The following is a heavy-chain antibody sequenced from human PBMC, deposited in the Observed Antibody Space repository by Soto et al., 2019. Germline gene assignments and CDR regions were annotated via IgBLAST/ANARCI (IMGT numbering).Heavy chain of an antibody. Sequence: QIQLVQSGPEVTRPGASVKVSCKTSNYTFRSFGISWLRQAPGQGLEWMGWISGYNCDTKYAQKFQGRVRMTTDTTTSTACMELRSLISGDTAVYYCARDKMIMISGEVRGTFDNWGQGTLVAVS. CDR2: ISGYNCDT. CDR1: NYTFRSFG. CDR3: ARDKMIMISGEVRGTFDN. V-gene: IGHV1-18*01. J-gene: IGHJ4*02. D-gene: IGHD3-16*01.